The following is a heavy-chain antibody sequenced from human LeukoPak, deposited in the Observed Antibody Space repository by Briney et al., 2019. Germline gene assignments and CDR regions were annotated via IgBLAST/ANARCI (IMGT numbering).Heavy chain of an antibody. J-gene: IGHJ4*02. D-gene: IGHD6-6*01. CDR3: AKDPFRARISAPDY. V-gene: IGHV3-23*01. Sequence: GGSLRLSCAASGFAFSAYAMSWVRQAPGEGLEWVSAIGGSGTNTYYADSVKGRFNISRDNSKNTLYLQMDSLRAEDTAVYYCAKDPFRARISAPDYWGQGTLVTVSS. CDR1: GFAFSAYA. CDR2: IGGSGTNT.